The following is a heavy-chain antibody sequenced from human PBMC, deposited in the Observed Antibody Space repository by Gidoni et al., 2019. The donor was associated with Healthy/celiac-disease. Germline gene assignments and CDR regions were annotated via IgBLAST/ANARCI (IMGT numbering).Heavy chain of an antibody. J-gene: IGHJ5*02. V-gene: IGHV3-30*02. D-gene: IGHD2-2*01. CDR3: LIPPGRVVPAAIGQRGSWFDP. CDR1: GFTFSSYG. CDR2: IRYDGSNK. Sequence: QVQLVESGGGVVQPGGSLRLSCAASGFTFSSYGMHWVRQAPGKGLEWVAFIRYDGSNKYYADSVKGRFTISRDNSKNTLYLQMNSLRAEDTAVYYCLIPPGRVVPAAIGQRGSWFDPWGQGTLVTVSS.